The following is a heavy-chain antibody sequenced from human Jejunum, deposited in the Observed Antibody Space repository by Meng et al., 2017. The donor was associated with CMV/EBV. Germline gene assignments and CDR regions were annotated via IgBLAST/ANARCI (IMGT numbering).Heavy chain of an antibody. Sequence: EVQLVESGGGLVNPGGSLRLSCAGSGFTLRTDWMSWVRQAPGKGLEWLGRVKSGGTIDYAAPVKGRFTISRDDAKNIMYLQMNSLKIEDTARYYCLYSGNEWCYGYWGQGPLVTVAS. V-gene: IGHV3-15*01. CDR2: VKSGGTI. CDR3: LYSGNEWCYGY. J-gene: IGHJ4*02. D-gene: IGHD5-12*01. CDR1: GFTLRTDW.